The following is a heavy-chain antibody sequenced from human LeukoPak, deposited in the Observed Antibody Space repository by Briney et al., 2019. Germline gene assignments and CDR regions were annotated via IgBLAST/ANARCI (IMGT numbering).Heavy chain of an antibody. CDR1: GFTFSSYE. CDR3: ARDLRMATIKSDI. D-gene: IGHD5-24*01. CDR2: ISSSGSTI. Sequence: GGSLRLSCAASGFTFSSYEMNWVRQAPGKGLEWVSYISSSGSTIYYADSVKGRFTISRDNAKNSLYLQMNSLRAEGTAVYYCARDLRMATIKSDIWGQGTMVTVSS. J-gene: IGHJ3*02. V-gene: IGHV3-48*03.